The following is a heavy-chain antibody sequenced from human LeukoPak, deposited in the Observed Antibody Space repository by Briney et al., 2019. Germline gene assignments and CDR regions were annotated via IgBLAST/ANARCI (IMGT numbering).Heavy chain of an antibody. V-gene: IGHV3-7*04. CDR3: TRVGYIDEGIDY. Sequence: GGSLRLSCAASGFTFSNFAKSWVRQAPGKGLEWVANIKQDGSKKSYVDSVKGRFTISRDNAKNSLYLQMNSLRAEDTAIYYCTRVGYIDEGIDYWGQGTLVTVSS. J-gene: IGHJ4*02. CDR1: GFTFSNFA. CDR2: IKQDGSKK. D-gene: IGHD5-24*01.